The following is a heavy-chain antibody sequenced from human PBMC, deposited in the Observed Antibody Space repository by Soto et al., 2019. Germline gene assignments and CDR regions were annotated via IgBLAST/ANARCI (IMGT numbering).Heavy chain of an antibody. CDR1: GLTFSRFW. D-gene: IGHD3-10*01. CDR3: ARVPVLLWVRELPLGMDV. V-gene: IGHV3-7*01. CDR2: VNQDGRNK. Sequence: GGSLRLSFAASGLTFSRFWVSWVPQAPGKGPGWVASVNQDGRNKQDGGSLKGRFPLSRDNAENSLYLQMNSLRAEDTAVYYCARVPVLLWVRELPLGMDVWGQETTVTFSS. J-gene: IGHJ6*02.